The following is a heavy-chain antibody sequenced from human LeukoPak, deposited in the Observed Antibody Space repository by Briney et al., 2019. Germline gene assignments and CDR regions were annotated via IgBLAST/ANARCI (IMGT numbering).Heavy chain of an antibody. J-gene: IGHJ4*02. CDR3: ARAQDGVATTDY. CDR1: GGSISSYY. D-gene: IGHD5-12*01. Sequence: SETLSLTCAVYGGSISSYYWSWIRQPPGKGLEWIGYIYYSGSTNYNPSLKSRVAISVDTSKNQFSLKLSSVTAADTAVYYCARAQDGVATTDYWGQGTLVTVSS. CDR2: IYYSGST. V-gene: IGHV4-59*01.